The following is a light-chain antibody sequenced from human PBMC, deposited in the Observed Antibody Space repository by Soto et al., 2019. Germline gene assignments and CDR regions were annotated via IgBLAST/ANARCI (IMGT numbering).Light chain of an antibody. CDR2: GAS. J-gene: IGKJ1*01. CDR3: QQYNKWPPRT. Sequence: EIVLTQSPGTLSLSPGERATLSCRASQSVSSSYLAWYQQKPGQAPRLLIYGASTRATGIPARFSGSGSGTEFTLTISSLESEDFAVYYCQQYNKWPPRTFGQGTKVDIK. CDR1: QSVSSSY. V-gene: IGKV3-15*01.